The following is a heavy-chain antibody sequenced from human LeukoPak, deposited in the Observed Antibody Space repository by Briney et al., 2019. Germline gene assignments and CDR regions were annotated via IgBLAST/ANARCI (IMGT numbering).Heavy chain of an antibody. Sequence: SGGSLRLSCAASGFTFSNYAMSWVRQAPGKRLEWVSAVSGRDTSTYYTDSVKGRFTISRDNSKNTLYLQMNSLSAEDTAIYYCAKWGDYDVLTGYYDSDYWGQGTLVTVSS. J-gene: IGHJ4*02. D-gene: IGHD3-9*01. CDR2: VSGRDTST. V-gene: IGHV3-23*01. CDR3: AKWGDYDVLTGYYDSDY. CDR1: GFTFSNYA.